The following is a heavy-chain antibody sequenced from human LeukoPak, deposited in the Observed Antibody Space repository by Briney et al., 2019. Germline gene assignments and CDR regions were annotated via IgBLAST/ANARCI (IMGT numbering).Heavy chain of an antibody. V-gene: IGHV4-59*01. CDR3: ARSRDGYNPFFDY. CDR1: GGSISSYS. D-gene: IGHD5-24*01. CDR2: IYYSGTT. J-gene: IGHJ4*02. Sequence: PSETLSLTCTVSGGSISSYSWSWIRQPPGKGLEWIGYIYYSGTTNYNPSLKSRVTISVDTSKNQFSLKLSSVTAADTAVYYCARSRDGYNPFFDYWGQGTLVTVSS.